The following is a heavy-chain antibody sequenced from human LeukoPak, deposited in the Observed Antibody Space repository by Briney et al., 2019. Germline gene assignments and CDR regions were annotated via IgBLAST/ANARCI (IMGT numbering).Heavy chain of an antibody. D-gene: IGHD6-13*01. CDR3: ARRDSSSCIDY. J-gene: IGHJ4*02. CDR1: GGSISSYY. V-gene: IGHV4-59*08. Sequence: SETLSLTCTVSGGSISSYYWSWIRQPPGKGLDWIGYIYYSGSTNYNPSLKSRVTISVDTSKNQFSLKLSSVTAADAAVYYCARRDSSSCIDYWGQGTLVTVSS. CDR2: IYYSGST.